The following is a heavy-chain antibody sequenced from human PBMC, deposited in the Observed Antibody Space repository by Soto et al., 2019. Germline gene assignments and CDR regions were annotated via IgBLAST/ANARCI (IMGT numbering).Heavy chain of an antibody. CDR1: GGSFTYT. V-gene: IGHV1-69*13. Sequence: ASVKVSCKASGGSFTYTLSWVRQAPGQGLEWMGGIIPIFGTTNYAQKFQGRVTITADESTKTAYMELSTLRSEDTAVYYCARLHSHGTYGMDVWGQGTTVTVSS. D-gene: IGHD5-18*01. CDR2: IIPIFGTT. J-gene: IGHJ6*02. CDR3: ARLHSHGTYGMDV.